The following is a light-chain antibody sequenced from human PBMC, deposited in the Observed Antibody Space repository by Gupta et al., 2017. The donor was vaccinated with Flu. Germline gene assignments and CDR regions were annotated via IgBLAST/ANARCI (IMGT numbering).Light chain of an antibody. CDR1: TTDTVGDDN. CDR3: NSYKNNYTLGV. V-gene: IGLV2-14*01. Sequence: MCSTGTTTDTVGDDNVYWYQQHPAADPKLLFFEDTNRRSAVPSRFSASNDATNASPINTGPQAEEEADYYYNSYKNNYTLGVFGGGTKLTVL. CDR2: EDT. J-gene: IGLJ2*01.